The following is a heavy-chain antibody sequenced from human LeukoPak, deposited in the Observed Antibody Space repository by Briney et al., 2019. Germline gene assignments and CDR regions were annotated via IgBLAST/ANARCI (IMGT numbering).Heavy chain of an antibody. CDR2: IYYSGST. D-gene: IGHD3-22*01. Sequence: PSETLSLTCTVSGGSISSYYWSWIRQPPGKGLEWIGYIYYSGSTNYNPSLKSRVTISVDTSKNQFSLKLSSVTAADTAVYYCARDPIRITMIVVPRWAFDIWGQGTMVTVSS. CDR1: GGSISSYY. V-gene: IGHV4-59*12. CDR3: ARDPIRITMIVVPRWAFDI. J-gene: IGHJ3*02.